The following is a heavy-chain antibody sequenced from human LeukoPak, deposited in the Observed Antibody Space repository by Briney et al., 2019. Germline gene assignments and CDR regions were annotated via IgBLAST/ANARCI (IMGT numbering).Heavy chain of an antibody. V-gene: IGHV3-30*03. D-gene: IGHD4-17*01. J-gene: IGHJ4*02. CDR3: TRNNGGYYGYDY. Sequence: GGSLRLSCAASGFTFSTYGMRWVRQAPGKGLEWVAVVSYDGSSIYYADSVKGRFTISRDNSKNTLYLQMNSLRSEDTAVYYCTRNNGGYYGYDYWGQGTLVTVSS. CDR1: GFTFSTYG. CDR2: VSYDGSSI.